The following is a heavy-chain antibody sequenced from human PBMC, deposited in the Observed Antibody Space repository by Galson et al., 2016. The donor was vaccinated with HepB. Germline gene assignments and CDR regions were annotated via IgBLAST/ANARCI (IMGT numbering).Heavy chain of an antibody. J-gene: IGHJ5*02. Sequence: TLSLTCIVSGDSISSGGYYWNWIRQHPGKGLEWIGYIYYTGRTNYNPSLKSRVTMSIDTSRNHFSLKLSSATAADTAVYFCAREKNEGYFEPWGQGTLVTVSS. CDR3: AREKNEGYFEP. D-gene: IGHD5-12*01. CDR1: GDSISSGGYY. CDR2: IYYTGRT. V-gene: IGHV4-31*03.